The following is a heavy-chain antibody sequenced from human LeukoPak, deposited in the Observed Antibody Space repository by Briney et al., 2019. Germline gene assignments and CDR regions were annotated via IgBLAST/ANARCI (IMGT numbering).Heavy chain of an antibody. D-gene: IGHD3-3*01. CDR1: GYSFTSYW. J-gene: IGHJ4*02. V-gene: IGHV5-51*01. CDR2: IYPGDADT. CDR3: ARLGDFWSGSYYFDY. Sequence: GEALKISCKGSGYSFTSYWIGWVRHMPGKGLEWMGIIYPGDADTSYSPSFQGKITISGHKSISTAYLQWSSLKASDTAMYYCARLGDFWSGSYYFDYWGQGTLVTVSS.